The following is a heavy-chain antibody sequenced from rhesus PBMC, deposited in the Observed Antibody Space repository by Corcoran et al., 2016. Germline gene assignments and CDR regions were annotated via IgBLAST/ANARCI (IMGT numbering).Heavy chain of an antibody. CDR2: ILGCGGGT. V-gene: IGHV4-169*01. J-gene: IGHJ4*01. CDR1: GGSISSSY. D-gene: IGHD6-25*01. CDR3: ARLRQYYFDY. Sequence: QLQLQESGPGLVKPSETLSVTCAVSGGSISSSYWSWIHQPPGKVLEWIGYILGCGGGTNYNPALKCRVTISKATSTTQFSLKLRSVTAADTAVYYCARLRQYYFDYWGQGVLVTVSS.